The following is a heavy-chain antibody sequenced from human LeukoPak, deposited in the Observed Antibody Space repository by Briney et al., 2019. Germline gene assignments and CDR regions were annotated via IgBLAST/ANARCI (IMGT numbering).Heavy chain of an antibody. V-gene: IGHV3-33*08. CDR1: GFTFISYG. D-gene: IGHD2-2*01. J-gene: IGHJ6*02. CDR3: ARGGHCTTTSCSNYDGMDV. CDR2: TWYDGSNK. Sequence: GGPLRLSCAASGFTFISYGMHWVRQAPGKGLEWVAATWYDGSNKYYADSVKGRFTISRDNSKNTLYLQMNSLRAEDTAVYFCARGGHCTTTSCSNYDGMDVWGQGTTLTVSS.